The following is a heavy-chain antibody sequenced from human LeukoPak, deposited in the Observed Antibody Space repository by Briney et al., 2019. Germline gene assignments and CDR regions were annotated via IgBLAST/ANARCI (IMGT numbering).Heavy chain of an antibody. CDR2: ISWNSGNK. D-gene: IGHD5-24*01. CDR1: GFTFDDYA. J-gene: IGHJ4*02. Sequence: GGSLRLSCAASGFTFDDYAMHLVRQAPGKGLEWVSGISWNSGNKGYADSVKGRFTISRDNAKNSLFLQMNSLRAEDMALYYCAKGGGMGWLQQYYFDYWGQGTLVTVSS. CDR3: AKGGGMGWLQQYYFDY. V-gene: IGHV3-9*03.